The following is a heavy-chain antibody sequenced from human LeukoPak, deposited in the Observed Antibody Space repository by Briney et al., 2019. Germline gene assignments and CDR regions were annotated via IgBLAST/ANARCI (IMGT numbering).Heavy chain of an antibody. D-gene: IGHD3-16*01. CDR3: AARVRVMGWFGP. Sequence: SGPTLVNPTQTLTLTCTFSGFSLTTSEVGVGWIRQPPGKALDWLGIIYGYDEKRYSPSLQSRVAITKDTYKHQVVLTMTNIDPVDTATYYCAARVRVMGWFGPWGQGNLVTVSS. CDR1: GFSLTTSEVG. CDR2: IYGYDEK. V-gene: IGHV2-5*01. J-gene: IGHJ5*02.